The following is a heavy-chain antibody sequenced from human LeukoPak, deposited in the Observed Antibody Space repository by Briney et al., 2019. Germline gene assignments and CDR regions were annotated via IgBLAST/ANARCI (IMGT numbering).Heavy chain of an antibody. V-gene: IGHV4-30-4*07. D-gene: IGHD7-27*01. Sequence: SETLSLTCAVSGGSIRSSGCSWSWIRQPAGKGLEWIGYIFSSGSTYYNPSLKSQITISIDTSKNQFSLKLNSVTAADTAVYYCARDKTGIFDYWGRGTLVTVSS. CDR2: IFSSGST. CDR1: GGSIRSSGCS. CDR3: ARDKTGIFDY. J-gene: IGHJ4*02.